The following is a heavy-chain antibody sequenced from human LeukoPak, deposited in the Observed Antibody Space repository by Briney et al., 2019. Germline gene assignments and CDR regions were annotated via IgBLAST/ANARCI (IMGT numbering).Heavy chain of an antibody. CDR2: INHSGST. D-gene: IGHD3-22*01. V-gene: IGHV4-34*01. Sequence: SETLSLTCAVYGGSFSGYYWSWIRQPPGKGLEWIGEINHSGSTNYNPSLKSRVTISVDTSKNQFSLKLSSVTAADTAVYYCARVYYDSSGYYSGWFDPWGQGTLVTVSS. CDR3: ARVYYDSSGYYSGWFDP. J-gene: IGHJ5*02. CDR1: GGSFSGYY.